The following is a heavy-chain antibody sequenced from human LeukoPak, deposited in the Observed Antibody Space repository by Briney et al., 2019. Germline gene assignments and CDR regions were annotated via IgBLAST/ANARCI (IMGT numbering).Heavy chain of an antibody. CDR1: GFTLSTYR. J-gene: IGHJ4*02. D-gene: IGHD2-2*01. CDR3: ANREYHLPALY. CDR2: ISYDGSNK. V-gene: IGHV3-30*18. Sequence: GGSLRLSCAASGFTLSTYRMRWGRPAPGTRLRWVAVISYDGSNKYYADSVKGRFTISRDNSKNTLYLQMNSLRAEDTAVYYCANREYHLPALYWGQGTLVTVSS.